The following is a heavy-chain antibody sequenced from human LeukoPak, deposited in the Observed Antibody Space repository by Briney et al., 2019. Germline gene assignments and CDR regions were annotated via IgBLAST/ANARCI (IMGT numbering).Heavy chain of an antibody. D-gene: IGHD6-6*01. Sequence: PSQTLSLTCTVSGGSISSGDYYWSWIRQPPGKGLEWIGYIYHSGSPYYNPSLKSRVSISVDTSKNQFSLKLSSVTAADTAVYYCARLRLTSSSFDYWGQGTLVTVSS. J-gene: IGHJ4*02. CDR1: GGSISSGDYY. CDR2: IYHSGSP. V-gene: IGHV4-30-4*01. CDR3: ARLRLTSSSFDY.